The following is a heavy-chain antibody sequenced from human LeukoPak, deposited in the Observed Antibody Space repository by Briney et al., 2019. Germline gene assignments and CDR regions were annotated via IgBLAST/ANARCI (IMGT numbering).Heavy chain of an antibody. CDR3: ARTQYYYDSSGYGY. J-gene: IGHJ4*02. V-gene: IGHV3-11*04. CDR2: MSNSGNTI. D-gene: IGHD3-22*01. Sequence: PGGSLRLSCAASGFTFSDYYMSWIRQAPGKGLEWVSYMSNSGNTIHYADSVKGRFTISRDNAKNSLYLQMNSLRAEDTAVYYCARTQYYYDSSGYGYWGQGTLVTVSS. CDR1: GFTFSDYY.